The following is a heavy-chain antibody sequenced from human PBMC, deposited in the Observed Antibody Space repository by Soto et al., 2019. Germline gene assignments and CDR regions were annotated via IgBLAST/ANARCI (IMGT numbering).Heavy chain of an antibody. Sequence: QVQLVESGGSVVQPGRSLRLSCEASGFTFTSYAIHWVRQAPGRGLEWVAVISYDGINEYYADSVKGRFTISRDNSKNTLFLQMSSLRVEDTAVYYCARDRLRLGELSLIGYFDYWGQGTRVTVSS. CDR1: GFTFTSYA. V-gene: IGHV3-30*15. J-gene: IGHJ4*02. D-gene: IGHD3-16*02. CDR2: ISYDGINE. CDR3: ARDRLRLGELSLIGYFDY.